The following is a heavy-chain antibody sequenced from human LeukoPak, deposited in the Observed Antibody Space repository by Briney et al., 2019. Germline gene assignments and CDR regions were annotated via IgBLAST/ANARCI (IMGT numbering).Heavy chain of an antibody. J-gene: IGHJ5*02. D-gene: IGHD3-3*01. CDR3: ARGDYDFWSGRNWFDP. CDR1: GYTFTGYY. CDR2: INPNSGGT. V-gene: IGHV1-2*02. Sequence: ASVKVSCKASGYTFTGYYMHWVRQAPGQGLEWMGWINPNSGGTNYAQKFQGRVTMTRDTSISTAYMELSRLRSDDTAVYYCARGDYDFWSGRNWFDPWGQGTLVTVSS.